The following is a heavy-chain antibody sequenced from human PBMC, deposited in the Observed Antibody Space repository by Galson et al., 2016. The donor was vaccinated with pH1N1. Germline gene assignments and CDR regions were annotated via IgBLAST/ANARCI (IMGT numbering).Heavy chain of an antibody. Sequence: SLRLSCAASGFTFSTYTIHWVRQAPGEGLEWVSSITNGGTYLYYADSVKGRFTISRDNAKNSLFLQMNSLRVEDTAVYYCARVGCSSSSRSWFDPWGQGILVTVSS. J-gene: IGHJ5*02. V-gene: IGHV3-21*01. D-gene: IGHD2-2*01. CDR2: ITNGGTYL. CDR1: GFTFSTYT. CDR3: ARVGCSSSSRSWFDP.